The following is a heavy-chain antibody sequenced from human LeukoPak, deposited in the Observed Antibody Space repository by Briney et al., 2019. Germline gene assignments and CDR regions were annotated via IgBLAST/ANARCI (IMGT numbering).Heavy chain of an antibody. V-gene: IGHV1-18*01. CDR3: ARASRYYDSSGYYPKPNLDY. Sequence: ASVKVSCKASGYTFTSYGISWVRQAPGQGLEWMGWISAYNGNTNYAQKLQGRVTMTTDTSTSTAHMELRSLRSDDTAVYYCARASRYYDSSGYYPKPNLDYWGQGTLVTVSS. CDR1: GYTFTSYG. D-gene: IGHD3-22*01. J-gene: IGHJ4*02. CDR2: ISAYNGNT.